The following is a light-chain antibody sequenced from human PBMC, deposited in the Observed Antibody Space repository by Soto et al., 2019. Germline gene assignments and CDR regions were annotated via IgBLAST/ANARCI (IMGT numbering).Light chain of an antibody. CDR1: QSVSND. J-gene: IGKJ1*01. V-gene: IGKV3D-15*01. CDR2: GAS. Sequence: EILMTQSPATLSVSPGQRVTLSCTTSQSVSNDLAWYQQKPGQAPRLLIYGASSRATGIPDRFSGSGSGTDFTLTISRLEPEDFAVYYCQQYRTFGQGTKVDIK. CDR3: QQYRT.